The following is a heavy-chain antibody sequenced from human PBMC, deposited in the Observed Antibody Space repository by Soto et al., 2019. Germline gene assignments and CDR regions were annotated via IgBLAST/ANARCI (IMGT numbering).Heavy chain of an antibody. D-gene: IGHD1-1*01. CDR2: INHSGST. CDR3: ARAMAVWAERYYYYGMDV. CDR1: GGSFSGYY. V-gene: IGHV4-34*01. J-gene: IGHJ6*02. Sequence: SETLSLTCAVYGGSFSGYYWSWIRQPPGKGLEWIGEINHSGSTNYNPSLKSRVTISVDTSKNQFSLKLSSVTAADTAVYYCARAMAVWAERYYYYGMDVWGQGTTVTAP.